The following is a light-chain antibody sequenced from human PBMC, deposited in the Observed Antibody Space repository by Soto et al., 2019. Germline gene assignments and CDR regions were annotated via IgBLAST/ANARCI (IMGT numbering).Light chain of an antibody. CDR1: SSDVGGYNY. V-gene: IGLV2-14*01. CDR3: SSYTSSRTPLYV. J-gene: IGLJ1*01. Sequence: QSALTQPASVSGSPGQSITISCTGTSSDVGGYNYVSWYQQHPGKAPKLMIYEVSNRPSGVSNRFSGSKSGNTASLTISGLQAEDESDYYCSSYTSSRTPLYVFGTGTKVTVL. CDR2: EVS.